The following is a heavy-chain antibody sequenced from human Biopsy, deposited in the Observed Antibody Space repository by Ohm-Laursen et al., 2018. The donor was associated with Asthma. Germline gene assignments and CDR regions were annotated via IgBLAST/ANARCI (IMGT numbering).Heavy chain of an antibody. CDR1: CYTFNSAG. J-gene: IGHJ6*02. V-gene: IGHV1-18*01. D-gene: IGHD3-10*01. CDR2: ISVYNGNT. Sequence: ASVKVSCKTSCYTFNSAGITWVRQAPGQGLEWMGWISVYNGNTKVAQKLQDRVTIITDTSTSTAYMELRSLRSDDTAVYFCARAVDYSHYYGIDVWGQGTTVTVS. CDR3: ARAVDYSHYYGIDV.